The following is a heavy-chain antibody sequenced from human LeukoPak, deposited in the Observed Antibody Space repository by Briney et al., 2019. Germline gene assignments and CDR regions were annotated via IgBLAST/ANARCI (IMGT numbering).Heavy chain of an antibody. CDR1: GFTFSSYA. CDR3: AKDPQVTMIVVVTPPNAFDI. Sequence: GGPLRLSCAASGFTFSSYAMSWVRQAPGKGLEWVSAISGSGGSTYYADSVKGRFTISRDNSKNTLYLQMNSLRAEDTAVYYCAKDPQVTMIVVVTPPNAFDIWGQGTMVTVSS. V-gene: IGHV3-23*01. D-gene: IGHD3-22*01. J-gene: IGHJ3*02. CDR2: ISGSGGST.